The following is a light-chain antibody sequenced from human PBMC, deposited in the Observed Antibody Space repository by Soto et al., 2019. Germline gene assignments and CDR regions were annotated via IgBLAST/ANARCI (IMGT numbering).Light chain of an antibody. CDR1: QSVGNN. CDR3: QQYGSSPFT. J-gene: IGKJ5*01. V-gene: IGKV3-20*01. Sequence: EIVMTQSPATLSVSPGERTTLSCMASQSVGNNLAWYQQKPGQAPRLLIYGASSRATGIPDRFSGSGSGTDFTLTISRLEPEDFAVYYCQQYGSSPFTFGQGTRLEI. CDR2: GAS.